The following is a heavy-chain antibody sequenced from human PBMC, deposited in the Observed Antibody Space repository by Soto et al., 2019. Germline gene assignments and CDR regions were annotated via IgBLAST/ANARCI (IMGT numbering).Heavy chain of an antibody. CDR1: GCSMNRYP. CDR3: ARDQGVAAAGITWFDP. J-gene: IGHJ5*02. V-gene: IGHV4-4*07. D-gene: IGHD6-13*01. CDR2: IHSSGST. Sequence: SGSLSLPCALSGCSMNRYPRSWSRTPAGKGLEWIGHIHSSGSTNYNPSLKSRVTMSVDTSKNQFSLRLMSLTAADTAVYYCARDQGVAAAGITWFDPWGQGSLVQVSS.